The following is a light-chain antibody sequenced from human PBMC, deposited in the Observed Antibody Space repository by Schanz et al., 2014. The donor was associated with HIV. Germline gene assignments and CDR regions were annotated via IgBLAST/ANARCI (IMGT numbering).Light chain of an antibody. CDR2: AAS. Sequence: DIQMTQSPSTLSASVGDRVTITCRASHNIGNWLTWYQQKPGKAPKLLIYAASTLQSGVPSRFSGSGSGTDFTLTISSLQPEDFATYFCQQGASPPFTFGPGTTVDIK. CDR1: HNIGNW. CDR3: QQGASPPFT. J-gene: IGKJ3*01. V-gene: IGKV1-39*01.